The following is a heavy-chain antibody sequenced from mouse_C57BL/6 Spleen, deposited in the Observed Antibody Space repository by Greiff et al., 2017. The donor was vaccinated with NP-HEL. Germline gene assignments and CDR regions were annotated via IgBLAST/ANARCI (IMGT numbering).Heavy chain of an antibody. Sequence: EVQVVESGGGLVKPGGSLKLSCAASGFTFSDYGMHWVRQAPEKGLEWVAYISSGSSTIYYADTVTGRFTISRDNAKTTLFLQMTSLRSKDTAMYYCARHGYDDAMDYWGQGTSVTVSS. J-gene: IGHJ4*01. D-gene: IGHD2-2*01. V-gene: IGHV5-17*01. CDR3: ARHGYDDAMDY. CDR1: GFTFSDYG. CDR2: ISSGSSTI.